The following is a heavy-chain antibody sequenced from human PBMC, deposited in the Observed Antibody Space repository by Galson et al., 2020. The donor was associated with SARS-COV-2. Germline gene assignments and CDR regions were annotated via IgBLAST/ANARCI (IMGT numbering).Heavy chain of an antibody. Sequence: SETLSLTCTVSGGSISSSSYYWGWIRQPPGKGLEWIGSIYYSGSTYYNPSLKSRVTISVDTSKNQFSLKLSSVTAADTAVYYCARHVGRWLQLRLDYFDYWGQGTLVTVSS. D-gene: IGHD5-12*01. CDR2: IYYSGST. V-gene: IGHV4-39*01. CDR3: ARHVGRWLQLRLDYFDY. CDR1: GGSISSSSYY. J-gene: IGHJ4*02.